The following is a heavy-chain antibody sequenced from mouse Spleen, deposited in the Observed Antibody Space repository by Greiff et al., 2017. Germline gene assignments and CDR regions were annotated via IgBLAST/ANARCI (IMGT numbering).Heavy chain of an antibody. V-gene: IGHV1-74*01. Sequence: QVQLKQPGAELVKPGASVKVSCKASGYTFTSYWMHWVKQRPGQGLEWIGRIHPSDSDTNYNQKFKGKATLTVDKSSSTAYMQLSSLTSEDSAVYYCATDGNYWYFDVWGAGTTVTVSS. CDR3: ATDGNYWYFDV. CDR2: IHPSDSDT. CDR1: GYTFTSYW. J-gene: IGHJ1*01. D-gene: IGHD2-1*01.